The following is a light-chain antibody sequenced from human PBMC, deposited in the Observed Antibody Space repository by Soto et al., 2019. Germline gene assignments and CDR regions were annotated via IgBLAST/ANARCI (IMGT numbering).Light chain of an antibody. J-gene: IGKJ3*01. CDR2: DAS. Sequence: EIVLTQSPATLSLSPGERATLSCRASQSVSSSLAWYQQKPGQAPRLLIYDASNRATGIPARFSGSGSGTDFTLTISSLEPEDFAVDYCQQRSNWPRTFGPGTKVDIK. V-gene: IGKV3-11*01. CDR3: QQRSNWPRT. CDR1: QSVSSS.